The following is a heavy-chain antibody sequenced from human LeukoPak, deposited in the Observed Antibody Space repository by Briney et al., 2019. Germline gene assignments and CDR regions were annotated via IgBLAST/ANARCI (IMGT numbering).Heavy chain of an antibody. D-gene: IGHD1-14*01. V-gene: IGHV1-46*01. J-gene: IGHJ4*02. Sequence: GASVKVSCKASGYTFTSYYMHWVRQAPGQGLEWMGIINPSGGDTSYAQKFQGRLTMTRDTSTNTVYMELTSLRSEDTAVYYCAREVMDNLRFDYWGQATLLTVSS. CDR3: AREVMDNLRFDY. CDR2: INPSGGDT. CDR1: GYTFTSYY.